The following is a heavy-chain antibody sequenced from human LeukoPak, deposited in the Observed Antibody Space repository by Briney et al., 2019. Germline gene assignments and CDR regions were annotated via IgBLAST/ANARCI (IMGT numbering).Heavy chain of an antibody. CDR3: ARELELRSYFDY. V-gene: IGHV3-66*01. CDR1: GFTVSSNY. Sequence: GGSLRLSCAASGFTVSSNYMSWVRQAPGKGLEWVSVIYSGGSTYYADSVKGRFTISRDNSKTTLYLQMNSLRAEDTAVYYCARELELRSYFDYWGQGTLVTVSS. CDR2: IYSGGST. J-gene: IGHJ4*02. D-gene: IGHD1-7*01.